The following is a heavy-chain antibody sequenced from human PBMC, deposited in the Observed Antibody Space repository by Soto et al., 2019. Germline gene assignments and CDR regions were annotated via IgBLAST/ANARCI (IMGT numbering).Heavy chain of an antibody. CDR1: GFTFSSYG. J-gene: IGHJ6*02. Sequence: QVQLVESGGGVVQPGRSLRLSCAASGFTFSSYGMHWVRQAPGKGLEWVAVISYDGSNKYYADSVKGRFTISRDNSKNTLYLQMNSLRAEDTAVYYCPKGEGYYYYGMDVWGQGTTVTVSS. CDR3: PKGEGYYYYGMDV. V-gene: IGHV3-30*18. CDR2: ISYDGSNK.